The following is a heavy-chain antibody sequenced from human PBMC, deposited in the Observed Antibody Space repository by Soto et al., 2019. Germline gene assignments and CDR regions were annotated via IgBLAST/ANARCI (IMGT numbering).Heavy chain of an antibody. CDR3: ARETPSTSAAYFFYGLDV. Sequence: VQLVQSGAEVKKAGSSVKVSCKPSGGTFRSYFINWVRQAPGQGLEWVGGLIPVFGTASYAERFQGRVTITADESTTRVYMELSSLRSDDTAVYYCARETPSTSAAYFFYGLDVWGQGTTVTVPS. CDR1: GGTFRSYF. J-gene: IGHJ6*02. D-gene: IGHD2-2*01. V-gene: IGHV1-69*01. CDR2: LIPVFGTA.